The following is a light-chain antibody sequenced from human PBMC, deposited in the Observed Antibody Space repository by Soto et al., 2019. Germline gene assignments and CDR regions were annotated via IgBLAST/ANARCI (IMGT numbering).Light chain of an antibody. V-gene: IGKV3-20*01. Sequence: EIVLTQSPGTLSLSPGERATLSCRASQSVSSSYLAWYQQKPGQAPRLLIYGASSRATGIPDRFSGSGSGTDFTLTISRLEPDDFPVYYCQQYCSSPPWTFGQGTKVEIK. CDR1: QSVSSSY. J-gene: IGKJ1*01. CDR2: GAS. CDR3: QQYCSSPPWT.